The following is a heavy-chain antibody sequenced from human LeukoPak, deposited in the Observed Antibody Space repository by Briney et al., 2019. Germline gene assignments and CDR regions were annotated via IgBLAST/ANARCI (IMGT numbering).Heavy chain of an antibody. Sequence: GGSLRLSCAASGFTFSSYAMSWVRQTPGKGLEWVSAIRGSGGTTYYADSVKGRFTISRDNSKNTLYLQMNSLRAEDTAVYYCATSYGDSAKGAFDIWGQGTMVTVSS. J-gene: IGHJ3*02. CDR3: ATSYGDSAKGAFDI. V-gene: IGHV3-23*01. D-gene: IGHD4-17*01. CDR2: IRGSGGTT. CDR1: GFTFSSYA.